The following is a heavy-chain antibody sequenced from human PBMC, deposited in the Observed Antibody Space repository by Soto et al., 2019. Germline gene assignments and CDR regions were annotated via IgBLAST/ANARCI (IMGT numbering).Heavy chain of an antibody. CDR2: IGTAGDT. D-gene: IGHD6-19*01. Sequence: GGSLRLSCAASGFTFSSDDMHWVRQATGKGLEWVSAIGTAGDTYYPGSVKGRFTISRENAKNSLYLQMNSLRAGDTAVYYCAGCSSGWYGACAFDIWGQGTMVTVSS. V-gene: IGHV3-13*01. J-gene: IGHJ3*02. CDR3: AGCSSGWYGACAFDI. CDR1: GFTFSSDD.